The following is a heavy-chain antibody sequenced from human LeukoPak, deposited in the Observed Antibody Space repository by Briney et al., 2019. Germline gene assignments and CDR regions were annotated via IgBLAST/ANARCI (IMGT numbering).Heavy chain of an antibody. CDR1: GYTLTELS. CDR3: XXXXXXXXXWRPPNWFDP. V-gene: IGHV1-24*01. CDR2: FDPEDGET. J-gene: IGHJ5*02. Sequence: ASVKVSCKVSGYTLTELSMHWVRQAPGKGLEWMGGFDPEDGETIYAQKFKGRVTMPEDTSTDKAYMELSSLRSEDTAVYYCXXXXXXXXXWRPPNWFDPWGQGTLVTVSS.